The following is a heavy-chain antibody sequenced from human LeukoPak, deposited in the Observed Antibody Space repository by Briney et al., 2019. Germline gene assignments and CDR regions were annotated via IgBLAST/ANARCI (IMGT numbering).Heavy chain of an antibody. CDR2: IYYSGST. CDR3: ARGGDDHGGRYHY. V-gene: IGHV4-39*07. J-gene: IGHJ4*02. Sequence: SETLSLTCTVSGGSISSSSYYWGWIRQPPGKGLEWIGSIYYSGSTYYNPSLKSRVTISVDTSKNQFSLKLSSVTAADTAVYYCARGGDDHGGRYHYWGQGTLVTVSS. D-gene: IGHD3-16*01. CDR1: GGSISSSSYY.